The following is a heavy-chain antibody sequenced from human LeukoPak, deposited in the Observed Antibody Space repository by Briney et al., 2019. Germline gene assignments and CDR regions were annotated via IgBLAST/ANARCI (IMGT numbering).Heavy chain of an antibody. D-gene: IGHD3-9*01. CDR3: AKGGLYDIRPGPDY. CDR1: GFTLSSYA. J-gene: IGHJ4*02. CDR2: ISGSGGST. V-gene: IGHV3-23*01. Sequence: PGGSLRLSCAASGFTLSSYAMSWVRQAPGKGLEWVSAISGSGGSTYYADSVKGRFTISRDNSKNTLYLQMNSLRAEDTAVYYCAKGGLYDIRPGPDYWGQGTLVTVSS.